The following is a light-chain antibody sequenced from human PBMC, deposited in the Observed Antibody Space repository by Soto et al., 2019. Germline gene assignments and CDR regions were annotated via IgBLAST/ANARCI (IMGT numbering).Light chain of an antibody. Sequence: DIQMTQSPSTLSASVGDRVTSTCRASQSISTWLAWYQQKPGEAPNLLIYKASTLESGVPSRFSGSGYGTEFALTISSLQPEDFATYYCQQYSYYSTFGQGTKVDI. J-gene: IGKJ1*01. CDR1: QSISTW. V-gene: IGKV1-5*03. CDR2: KAS. CDR3: QQYSYYST.